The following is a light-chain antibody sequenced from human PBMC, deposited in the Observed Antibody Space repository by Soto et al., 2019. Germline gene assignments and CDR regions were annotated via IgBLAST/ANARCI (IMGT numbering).Light chain of an antibody. CDR2: EVS. CDR1: SSDVGGYNY. V-gene: IGLV2-14*01. Sequence: QSALTQPASVSGSAGQSIAISCTGTSSDVGGYNYVSWYQQHPGKAPKLLLSEVSKRPSGVSDRFSGSKSGSTASLTISGLQTQDEADYYCSSFTSAYTFVFGTGTKVTAL. CDR3: SSFTSAYTFV. J-gene: IGLJ1*01.